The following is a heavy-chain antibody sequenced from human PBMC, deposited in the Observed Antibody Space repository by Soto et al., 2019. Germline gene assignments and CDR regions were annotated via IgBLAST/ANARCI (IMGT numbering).Heavy chain of an antibody. CDR3: VKVWGGYYFDY. CDR1: GFSFSHYA. CDR2: ISSNGGNT. Sequence: EVQLVESGGGWVQPGGSLRLSCSASGFSFSHYAMHWVRQAPGKGLEYVSEISSNGGNTYYADSVKGRFTISRDNSKNTLYLQMSSLRAEDTAVYYCVKVWGGYYFDYWGQGTLVTVSS. J-gene: IGHJ4*02. D-gene: IGHD7-27*01. V-gene: IGHV3-64D*08.